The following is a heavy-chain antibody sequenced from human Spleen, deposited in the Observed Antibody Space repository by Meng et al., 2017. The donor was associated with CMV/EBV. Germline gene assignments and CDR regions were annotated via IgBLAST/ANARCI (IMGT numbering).Heavy chain of an antibody. D-gene: IGHD2-15*01. CDR2: INSDGSST. Sequence: GESLKISCAASGFTFSSYWMHWVRQAPGKGLVWVSRINSDGSSTSYAESVKGRFTISRDKTKNTLFLQMNSRRTEDTAVYYCARDRILPLSGGMDVWGLGTTVTVSS. CDR1: GFTFSSYW. J-gene: IGHJ6*02. CDR3: ARDRILPLSGGMDV. V-gene: IGHV3-74*01.